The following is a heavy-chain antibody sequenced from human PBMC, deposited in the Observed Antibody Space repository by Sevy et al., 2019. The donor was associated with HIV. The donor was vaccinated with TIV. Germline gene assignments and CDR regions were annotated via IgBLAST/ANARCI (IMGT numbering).Heavy chain of an antibody. CDR1: GFTFSAYW. V-gene: IGHV3-7*01. J-gene: IGHJ4*02. CDR3: AQETVGRFDS. D-gene: IGHD3-16*01. Sequence: GGSLRLSCAASGFTFSAYWMNWVRQAPGKGLEWVAKIKSDGSDKHYVDSVEGRFTISRDNAKNSLYLKMNSLRVEDTAVYYCAQETVGRFDSWGQGTLFTVSS. CDR2: IKSDGSDK.